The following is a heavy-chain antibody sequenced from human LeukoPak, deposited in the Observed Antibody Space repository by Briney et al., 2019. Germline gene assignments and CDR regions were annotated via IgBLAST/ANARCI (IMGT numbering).Heavy chain of an antibody. V-gene: IGHV4-59*08. CDR2: ISYTGST. Sequence: SETLSLTCTISGGSIGGDHWSWIRQAPGKGLEWIGYISYTGSTSYNPSLRNRVTISLHTSENQFSLSLTSVTAADTAEYYCARAVTGTSMVDYWGQGTLVAVSS. J-gene: IGHJ4*02. D-gene: IGHD6-19*01. CDR3: ARAVTGTSMVDY. CDR1: GGSIGGDH.